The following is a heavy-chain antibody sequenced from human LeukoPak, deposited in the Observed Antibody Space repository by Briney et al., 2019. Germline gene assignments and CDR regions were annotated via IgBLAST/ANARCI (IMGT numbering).Heavy chain of an antibody. CDR1: GGSFSGYY. V-gene: IGHV4-34*01. CDR2: INHSGST. D-gene: IGHD5-24*01. CDR3: ARGSRSRWLQPTLDY. J-gene: IGHJ4*02. Sequence: SETLSLTCAVYGGSFSGYYWSWIRQPPGKGLEWIGEINHSGSTNYNPSLKSRVTISVDTSKNQFSLKLNSVTAADTAVYYCARGSRSRWLQPTLDYWGQGTLVTVSS.